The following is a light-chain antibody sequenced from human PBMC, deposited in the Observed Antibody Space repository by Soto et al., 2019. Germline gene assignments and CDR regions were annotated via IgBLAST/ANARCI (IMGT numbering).Light chain of an antibody. CDR3: QQYYSYPWT. Sequence: IQITQSPSTLSASVGDRVTITCRASQSVGTYLAWFQQRPGKAPKGLISKASTLESGAPSRFTGSGSGTEFALTITSLQPEDFANYYCQQYYSYPWTFGQGTKV. V-gene: IGKV1-5*03. J-gene: IGKJ1*01. CDR1: QSVGTY. CDR2: KAS.